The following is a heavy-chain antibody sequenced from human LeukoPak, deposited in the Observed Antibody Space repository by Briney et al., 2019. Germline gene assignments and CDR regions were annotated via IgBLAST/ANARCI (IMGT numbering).Heavy chain of an antibody. CDR2: INHSGST. V-gene: IGHV4-34*01. Sequence: PSETLSLTCAVYGGSFSGYYWSWIRQPPGKGLEWIGEINHSGSTNYNPSFKSRVTISVDTSKNQFSLKLSSVTAADTAVYYCARGDFWSGPDYWGQGTLVTVSS. J-gene: IGHJ4*02. CDR1: GGSFSGYY. D-gene: IGHD3-3*01. CDR3: ARGDFWSGPDY.